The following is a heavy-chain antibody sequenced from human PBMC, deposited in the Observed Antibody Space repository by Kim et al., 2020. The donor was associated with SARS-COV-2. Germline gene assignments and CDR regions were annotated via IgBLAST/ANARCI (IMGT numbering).Heavy chain of an antibody. D-gene: IGHD2-2*01. CDR3: VKSIYCSSTSCYDYFDH. Sequence: GGSLRLSCSASGFTFSSYAMHWVRQAPGKGLEYVSAISRYGGTTYNADSVKGRFTISRDNSKNTLYLQMSSLRAEDTAVYYCVKSIYCSSTSCYDYFDHWGQGTLVTVSS. CDR1: GFTFSSYA. J-gene: IGHJ4*02. CDR2: ISRYGGTT. V-gene: IGHV3-64D*09.